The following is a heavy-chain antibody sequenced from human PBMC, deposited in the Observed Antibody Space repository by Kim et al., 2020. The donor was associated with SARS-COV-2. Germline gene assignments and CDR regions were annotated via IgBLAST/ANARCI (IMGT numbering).Heavy chain of an antibody. CDR2: ISCNSGSI. CDR3: AKIGVVIANDAFDL. CDR1: GFTFDDYA. Sequence: GGSLRLSCAASGFTFDDYAMHWVRQAPGKGLEWVSGISCNSGSIGYADSVKGRFTISRDNAKNSLYLQMNSLRAEDTALYYCAKIGVVIANDAFDLWGQGTMVTVSS. V-gene: IGHV3-9*01. D-gene: IGHD2-21*01. J-gene: IGHJ3*01.